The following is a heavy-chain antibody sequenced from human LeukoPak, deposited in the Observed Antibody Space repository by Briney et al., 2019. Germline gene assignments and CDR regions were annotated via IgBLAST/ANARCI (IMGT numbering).Heavy chain of an antibody. Sequence: GGSLRLSCAASGFTVSSNYMSWVRQAPGKGLEWVSVIYSGGSTYYADSVKGRFTISRDNSKNTLYLQMNSLRAEDTAVYYCAKDGVGVLLWFGELSRPTDYWGQGTLVTVSS. CDR2: IYSGGST. D-gene: IGHD3-10*01. CDR1: GFTVSSNY. J-gene: IGHJ4*02. CDR3: AKDGVGVLLWFGELSRPTDY. V-gene: IGHV3-53*05.